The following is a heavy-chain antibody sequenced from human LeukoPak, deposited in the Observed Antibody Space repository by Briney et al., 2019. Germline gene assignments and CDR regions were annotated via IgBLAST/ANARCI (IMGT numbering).Heavy chain of an antibody. CDR2: GSAGST. J-gene: IGHJ4*02. Sequence: GSAGSTYPAESAKGRFTISRDNSKNTLYLQMNSLRPEDTAVYYCASSYYSGSGTYYSLDYWGQGTLVTVSS. V-gene: IGHV3-23*01. D-gene: IGHD3-10*01. CDR3: ASSYYSGSGTYYSLDY.